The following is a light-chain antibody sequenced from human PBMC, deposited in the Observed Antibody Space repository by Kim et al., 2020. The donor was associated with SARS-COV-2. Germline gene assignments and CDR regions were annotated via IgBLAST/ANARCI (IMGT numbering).Light chain of an antibody. CDR1: SPNIGSIY. V-gene: IGLV1-47*02. CDR3: AAWDDSLSGHWM. J-gene: IGLJ3*02. Sequence: QRVNVSCSGTSPNIGSIYVYWYRHLPGPAPNPLIYSNDQRPSRVPARFSGSKSGTSASLAISGLRSEDEADYHCAAWDDSLSGHWMFGGGTQLTVL. CDR2: SND.